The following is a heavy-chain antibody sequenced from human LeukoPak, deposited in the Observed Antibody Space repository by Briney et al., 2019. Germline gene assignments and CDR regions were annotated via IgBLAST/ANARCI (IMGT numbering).Heavy chain of an antibody. V-gene: IGHV3-73*01. J-gene: IGHJ4*02. CDR2: IRSKANSYAT. CDR3: TRLVDYCSGGSCYRGVDY. D-gene: IGHD2-15*01. CDR1: GFTFSGSA. Sequence: GGSLRLSCAASGFTFSGSAMHWVRQASGKGLEWVGRIRSKANSYATAYAASVKGRFTISRDDSKNTAYLQMNSLKTEDTAVYYCTRLVDYCSGGSCYRGVDYWGQGTLVTVSS.